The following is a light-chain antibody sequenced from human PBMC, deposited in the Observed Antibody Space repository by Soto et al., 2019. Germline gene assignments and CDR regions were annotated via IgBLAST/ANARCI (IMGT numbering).Light chain of an antibody. CDR3: QQYNSYSPLT. J-gene: IGKJ4*01. CDR1: QSISSW. Sequence: DIQMTQSPSTLSAPLGDRVTITCRASQSISSWLAWYQQKPGKAPRLLIYKASDLQSGVPSRFSGSGSGTDFTLTISSLQPDDFATYSCQQYNSYSPLTFGGGTKVDIK. V-gene: IGKV1-5*03. CDR2: KAS.